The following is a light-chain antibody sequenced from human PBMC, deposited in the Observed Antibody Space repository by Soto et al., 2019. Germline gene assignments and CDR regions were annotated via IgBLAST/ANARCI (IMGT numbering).Light chain of an antibody. V-gene: IGKV3-11*01. CDR2: DAS. Sequence: EIVLTQAPATLSLSPGEIATLSCSASQSVSNYLAWYQQKPGQAPRLLIYDASNRAPGIPARFSGSGSGTGFTLTISSLEPEDFAVYYCQRRSDWPRTFGQGTKVDIK. CDR3: QRRSDWPRT. CDR1: QSVSNY. J-gene: IGKJ1*01.